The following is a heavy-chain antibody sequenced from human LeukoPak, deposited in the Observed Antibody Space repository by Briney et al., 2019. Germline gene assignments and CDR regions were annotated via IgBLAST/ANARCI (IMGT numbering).Heavy chain of an antibody. V-gene: IGHV4-34*01. CDR1: GVSFSGNY. CDR2: INHSGGI. CDR3: ARGGDSTGYNY. Sequence: SETLSLTCGVYGVSFSGNYWTWIRQPPEKGLEWIGEINHSGGIYYNPSLKSRVTISVDTSKNQLSLKLSSVTAADTAVYYCARGGDSTGYNYWGQGTLVTVSS. J-gene: IGHJ4*02. D-gene: IGHD3-22*01.